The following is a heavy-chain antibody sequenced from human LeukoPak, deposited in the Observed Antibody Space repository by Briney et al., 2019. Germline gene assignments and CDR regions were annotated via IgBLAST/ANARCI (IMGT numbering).Heavy chain of an antibody. D-gene: IGHD2-2*01. CDR1: GGSISSYY. J-gene: IGHJ5*02. V-gene: IGHV4-4*07. Sequence: SETLSPTCTVSGGSISSYYWSWIRQPAGKGLEWIGRIYTSGSTNYNPSLKSRVTMSVDTSKNQFSLKLSSVTAADTAVYYCARDVPYQLHGGWFDPWGQGTLVTVSS. CDR3: ARDVPYQLHGGWFDP. CDR2: IYTSGST.